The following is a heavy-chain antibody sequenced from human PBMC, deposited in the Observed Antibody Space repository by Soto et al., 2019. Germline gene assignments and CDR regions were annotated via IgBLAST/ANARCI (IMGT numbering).Heavy chain of an antibody. J-gene: IGHJ6*03. V-gene: IGHV4-59*08. CDR3: ARVADDLPRDYYYYMDV. D-gene: IGHD3-3*01. Sequence: PSETLSLTCTVSGGSISSYYWSWIRQPPGKGLEWIGYIYYSGSTNYNPSLKSRGTISVDASKNPSSLKLSSVTAADTAVYYCARVADDLPRDYYYYMDVWGKGTTVTVS. CDR1: GGSISSYY. CDR2: IYYSGST.